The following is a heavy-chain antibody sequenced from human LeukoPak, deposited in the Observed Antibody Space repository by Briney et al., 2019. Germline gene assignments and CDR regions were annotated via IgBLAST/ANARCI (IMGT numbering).Heavy chain of an antibody. D-gene: IGHD1-26*01. CDR2: IWYDGSNK. J-gene: IGHJ4*02. Sequence: GRSLRLSCAASGFTFSSYGMHWVRQAPGKGLEWVAVIWYDGSNKYYADSVKGRFTISRDNSKNTLYLQMNSLRAEDTAVYYCARGLVGAKQYYFDYWGQGTLVTVSS. CDR3: ARGLVGAKQYYFDY. CDR1: GFTFSSYG. V-gene: IGHV3-33*01.